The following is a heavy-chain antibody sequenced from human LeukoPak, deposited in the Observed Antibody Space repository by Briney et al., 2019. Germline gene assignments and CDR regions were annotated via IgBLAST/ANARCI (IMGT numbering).Heavy chain of an antibody. D-gene: IGHD6-6*01. J-gene: IGHJ6*03. CDR1: GFTFSTYA. CDR2: ISDDGSNK. CDR3: ARGIHGNSSSSGYYYYYMDV. V-gene: IGHV3-30*01. Sequence: PGGSLRLSCAASGFTFSTYAMNWVRQAPGRGLEWVVIISDDGSNKYYADSVKGRLTISRDNSKNTLHLQMNSLRPEDTSVYFCARGIHGNSSSSGYYYYYMDVWGKGTTVTVSS.